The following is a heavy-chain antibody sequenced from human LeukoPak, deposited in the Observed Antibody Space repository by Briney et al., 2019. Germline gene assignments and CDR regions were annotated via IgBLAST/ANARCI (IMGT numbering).Heavy chain of an antibody. V-gene: IGHV3-30*18. CDR2: ISYDGSNK. J-gene: IGHJ4*02. CDR3: AKDVRALNNYGSGSSGFY. D-gene: IGHD3-10*01. Sequence: GRSLRLSCAASGFIFSSYGMHWVRQAPGKGLEWVAVISYDGSNKYYADPVKGRFTISRDNSKNTLYLQMNSLRVEDTAVYYCAKDVRALNNYGSGSSGFYWGQGTLVTVSS. CDR1: GFIFSSYG.